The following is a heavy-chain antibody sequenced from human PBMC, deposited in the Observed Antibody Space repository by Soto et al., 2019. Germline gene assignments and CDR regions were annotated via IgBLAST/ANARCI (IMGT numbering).Heavy chain of an antibody. D-gene: IGHD6-19*01. J-gene: IGHJ6*02. Sequence: SETLSLTCTVSGGSISSGAYYWSWIRQHPGKGLEWIGYIYYSGSTYYNPSLKSRVTISVDTSKNQFSLKLSSVTAADTAVYYSARDQETSGERAYYYYGMDVWGQGTTVTVSS. V-gene: IGHV4-31*02. CDR1: GGSISSGAYY. CDR3: ARDQETSGERAYYYYGMDV. CDR2: IYYSGST.